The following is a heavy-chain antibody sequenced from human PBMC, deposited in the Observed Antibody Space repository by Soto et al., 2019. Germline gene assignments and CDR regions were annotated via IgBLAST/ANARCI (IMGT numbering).Heavy chain of an antibody. CDR1: GGSISSGDYY. CDR3: ARVWGYSGYDSYYYYGMDV. D-gene: IGHD5-12*01. V-gene: IGHV4-30-4*01. CDR2: IYYSGST. Sequence: QVQLQESGPGLVKPSQTLSLTCTVSGGSISSGDYYWSWIRQPPGKGLEWIGYIYYSGSTYYNPSLRSRVTISVDTSKNQLSLKLSSVTAADTAVYYCARVWGYSGYDSYYYYGMDVWGQGTTVTVSS. J-gene: IGHJ6*02.